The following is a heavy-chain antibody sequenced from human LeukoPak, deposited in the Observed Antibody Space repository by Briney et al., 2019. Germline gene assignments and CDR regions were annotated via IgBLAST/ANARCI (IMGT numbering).Heavy chain of an antibody. D-gene: IGHD4-17*01. V-gene: IGHV3-64*04. Sequence: GGSLRLSCSASGFIFSTYTMYWVRQAPGKGLEFVSVINGDGRTTYYADSVKGRFTISRDNSNNTLYLQMNSLRAEDTAVYYCANKGGYGDPLGYWGQATLVTVSS. J-gene: IGHJ4*02. CDR2: INGDGRTT. CDR3: ANKGGYGDPLGY. CDR1: GFIFSTYT.